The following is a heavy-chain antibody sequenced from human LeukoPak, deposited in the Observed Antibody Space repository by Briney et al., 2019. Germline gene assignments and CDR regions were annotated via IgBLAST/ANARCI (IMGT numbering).Heavy chain of an antibody. CDR2: INPNDDST. D-gene: IGHD3-22*01. V-gene: IGHV1-46*02. CDR1: GYTINNYD. Sequence: GASVKVSCKASGYTINNYDMHWVRQAPGQGLEWMGIINPNDDSTSYAQKFQGRVTMTRDTSTSTVYVELSSLRSEDTAVYYCARGLRTSGYSHWGQGTLVTVSS. CDR3: ARGLRTSGYSH. J-gene: IGHJ4*02.